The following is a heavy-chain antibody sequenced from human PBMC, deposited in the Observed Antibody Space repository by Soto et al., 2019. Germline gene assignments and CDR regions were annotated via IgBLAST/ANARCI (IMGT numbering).Heavy chain of an antibody. CDR2: INPNSGGT. CDR1: GYTFTGYY. Sequence: GPSVKVSCKASGYTFTGYYMHWVRQAPGQGLEWMGWINPNSGGTNYAQKFQGWVTMTRDTSISTAYMELSRLRSDDTAVYYCARGVEMATIRAAFDIWGQGTMVTVSS. V-gene: IGHV1-2*04. CDR3: ARGVEMATIRAAFDI. D-gene: IGHD5-12*01. J-gene: IGHJ3*02.